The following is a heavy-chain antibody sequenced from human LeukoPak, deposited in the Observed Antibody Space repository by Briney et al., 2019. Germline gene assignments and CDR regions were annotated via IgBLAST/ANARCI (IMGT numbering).Heavy chain of an antibody. CDR3: ARQRRARGYYDILTGYSY. CDR1: GGSFSGYY. V-gene: IGHV4-34*01. D-gene: IGHD3-9*01. CDR2: INHSGST. Sequence: SETLSLTCAVYGGSFSGYYWSWIRQPPGKGLEWIGEINHSGSTNYNPSLKSRVTISVDTSKNQFSLKLSSVTAADTAVYYCARQRRARGYYDILTGYSYWGQGTLVTVSS. J-gene: IGHJ4*02.